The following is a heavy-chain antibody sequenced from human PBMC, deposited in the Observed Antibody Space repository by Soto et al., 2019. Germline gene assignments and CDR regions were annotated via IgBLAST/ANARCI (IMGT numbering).Heavy chain of an antibody. CDR1: GGSFSGYY. J-gene: IGHJ4*02. D-gene: IGHD1-26*01. CDR3: ARGLKRGRGYYFDY. V-gene: IGHV4-34*01. Sequence: SETLSLTCAVYGGSFSGYYWSWIRQPPGKGLEWIGEINHSGSTNYNPSLKSRVTISVDTSKNQFSLKLSSVTAADTAVYYCARGLKRGRGYYFDYWGQGTLVTVS. CDR2: INHSGST.